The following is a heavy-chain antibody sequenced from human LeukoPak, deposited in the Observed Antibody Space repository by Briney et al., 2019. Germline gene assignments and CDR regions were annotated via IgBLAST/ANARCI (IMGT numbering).Heavy chain of an antibody. Sequence: PSETLSLTCTVSGGSISSSSCYWGWIRQPPGKGLEWIGSIYYSGSTYYNPSLKSRVTISVDTSKNQFSLKLSSVTATDTAVYYCARHSYYYDSSGYWRVDAFDIWGQGTMVTVSS. CDR2: IYYSGST. V-gene: IGHV4-39*01. D-gene: IGHD3-22*01. CDR1: GGSISSSSCY. CDR3: ARHSYYYDSSGYWRVDAFDI. J-gene: IGHJ3*02.